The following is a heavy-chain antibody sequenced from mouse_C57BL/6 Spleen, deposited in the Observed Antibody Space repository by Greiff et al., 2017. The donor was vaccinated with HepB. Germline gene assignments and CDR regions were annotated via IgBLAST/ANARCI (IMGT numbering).Heavy chain of an antibody. CDR2: IYPGDGDT. CDR1: GYAFSSSW. CDR3: ARLYYYGSSLYDFDY. V-gene: IGHV1-82*01. J-gene: IGHJ2*01. Sequence: QVQLQQSGPELVKPGASVKISCKASGYAFSSSWMNWVKQRPGKGLEWIGRIYPGDGDTNYNGKFKGKATLTADKSSSTAYMQISSLTSEDSAVYFCARLYYYGSSLYDFDYWGQGTTLTVSS. D-gene: IGHD1-1*01.